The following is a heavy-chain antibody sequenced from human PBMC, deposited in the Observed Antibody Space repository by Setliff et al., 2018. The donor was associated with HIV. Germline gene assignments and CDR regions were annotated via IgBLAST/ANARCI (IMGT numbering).Heavy chain of an antibody. CDR2: INYSGNT. CDR3: ARALGYCSTTSCYAEYFDY. V-gene: IGHV4-31*03. D-gene: IGHD2-2*01. Sequence: PSETLSLTCTVSGGSISSGNYYWSWVRQHPGRGLEWIGYINYSGNTYYSPSLKSRLNISVDTSKNQFSLNLNSVTATDTAVYYCARALGYCSTTSCYAEYFDYWGQGTLVTVSS. J-gene: IGHJ4*02. CDR1: GGSISSGNYY.